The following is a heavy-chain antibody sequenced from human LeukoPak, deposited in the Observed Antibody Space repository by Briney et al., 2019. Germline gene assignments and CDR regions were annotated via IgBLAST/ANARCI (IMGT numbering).Heavy chain of an antibody. J-gene: IGHJ4*02. CDR1: GFTFSSYW. CDR3: ARVTVVAATNY. Sequence: GGSLRLSCAASGFTFSSYWMHWVRQAPGKGLVWASNINSDGSDIKYADSVKGRFTISRDNAKNTLYLQMNSLRVEDTAVYYCARVTVVAATNYWGQGTLVTVSS. D-gene: IGHD2-15*01. V-gene: IGHV3-74*03. CDR2: INSDGSDI.